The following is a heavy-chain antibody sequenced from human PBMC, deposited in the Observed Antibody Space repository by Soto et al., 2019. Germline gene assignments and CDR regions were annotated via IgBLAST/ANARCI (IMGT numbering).Heavy chain of an antibody. D-gene: IGHD2-15*01. CDR3: ARGRDAASPFYSPHGMDV. J-gene: IGHJ6*02. CDR2: IYYSGST. Sequence: TLSLTCTVSGGCVNSGGDHWSWIRQHPGKGLEWIGDIYYSGSTYYNPSLKSRVTISIDTSTNHFSLHLSALTAADTAIYFCARGRDAASPFYSPHGMDVCGQRTTVTVSS. V-gene: IGHV4-31*03. CDR1: GGCVNSGGDH.